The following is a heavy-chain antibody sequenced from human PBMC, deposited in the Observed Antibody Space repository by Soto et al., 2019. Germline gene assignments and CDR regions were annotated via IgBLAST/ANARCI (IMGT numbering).Heavy chain of an antibody. V-gene: IGHV5-51*01. D-gene: IGHD5-12*01. CDR2: IYPGDSDT. J-gene: IGHJ6*02. Sequence: GESLKISCKGSGYSFTIYWIGWVRQMPGKGLEWMGIIYPGDSDTRYSPSFQGQVTISADKSISTAYLQWGSLKASDTAMYYCARHXTGYSGYLVGYYYGMDVWGQGTTVTVSS. CDR1: GYSFTIYW. CDR3: ARHXTGYSGYLVGYYYGMDV.